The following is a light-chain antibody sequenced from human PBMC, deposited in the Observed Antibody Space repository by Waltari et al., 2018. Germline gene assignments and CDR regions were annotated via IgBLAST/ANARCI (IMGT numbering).Light chain of an antibody. CDR3: TSYRSTNTRVI. CDR1: NGDVRGYYY. CDR2: DVS. J-gene: IGLJ2*01. V-gene: IGLV2-14*03. Sequence: QSALTQPASVSGSPGQSITISCTGINGDVRGYYYVSWYQQYPGKAPKLLIYDVSHRPSGVSSRFSASKSGNTASLTISGLQTEDEADYYCTSYRSTNTRVIFGGGTKLAVL.